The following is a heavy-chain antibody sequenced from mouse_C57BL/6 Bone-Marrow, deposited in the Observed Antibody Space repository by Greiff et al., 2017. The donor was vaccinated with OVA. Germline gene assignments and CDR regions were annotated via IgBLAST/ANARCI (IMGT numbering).Heavy chain of an antibody. J-gene: IGHJ3*01. CDR3: ARNPDYYGSSYGWFAY. Sequence: QVQLQQPGAELVMPGASVKLSCKASGYTFTSYWMHWVKQRPGQGLEWIGEIDPSDSYTNYNQKFKGKSTLTVDKSSSTAHMQLSSLTSEDSAVYYCARNPDYYGSSYGWFAYWGQGTLVTVSA. D-gene: IGHD1-1*01. V-gene: IGHV1-69*01. CDR2: IDPSDSYT. CDR1: GYTFTSYW.